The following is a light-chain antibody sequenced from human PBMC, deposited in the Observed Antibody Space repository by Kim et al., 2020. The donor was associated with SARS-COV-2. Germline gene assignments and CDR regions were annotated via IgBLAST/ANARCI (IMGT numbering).Light chain of an antibody. Sequence: SYELTQPPSVSVAPGKTASIICGGDNIGTKTVHWYQQKPGQAPVLVIYYDNDRPSGIPERFSGSNSGDTATLTISRVEAGDEADYYCQVWDGGSDHPNWV. CDR3: QVWDGGSDHPNWV. V-gene: IGLV3-21*04. CDR2: YDN. CDR1: NIGTKT. J-gene: IGLJ3*02.